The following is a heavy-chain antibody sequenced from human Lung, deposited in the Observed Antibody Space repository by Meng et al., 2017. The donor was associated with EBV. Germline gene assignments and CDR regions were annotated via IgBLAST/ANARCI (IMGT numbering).Heavy chain of an antibody. CDR2: IHSSGST. V-gene: IGHV4-31*03. Sequence: LQESGPGLGKPSQPLSLTCTASGGSISSGGYYWSWIRQHPGKGLEWIGYIHSSGSTYYNPSLSSRLTISVDTSKNQFSLKLSSVTAADTAVYYCARASYGSGSPLGESWFDPWGQGTLVTVSS. J-gene: IGHJ5*02. D-gene: IGHD3-10*01. CDR3: ARASYGSGSPLGESWFDP. CDR1: GGSISSGGYY.